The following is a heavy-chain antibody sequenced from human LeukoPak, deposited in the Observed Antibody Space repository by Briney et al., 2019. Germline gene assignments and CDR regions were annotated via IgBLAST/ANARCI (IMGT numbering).Heavy chain of an antibody. CDR1: GFTFGSYS. CDR3: ASNTYYYGSGSSNGDAFDI. CDR2: ISSSSSYI. J-gene: IGHJ3*02. V-gene: IGHV3-21*01. Sequence: PGGSLRLSCAASGFTFGSYSMNWVRQAPGKGLEWVSSISSSSSYIYYAESVKGRFTISRDNAKNSLYMQMNSLRAEDTAVYYCASNTYYYGSGSSNGDAFDIWGQGTMVTVSS. D-gene: IGHD3-10*01.